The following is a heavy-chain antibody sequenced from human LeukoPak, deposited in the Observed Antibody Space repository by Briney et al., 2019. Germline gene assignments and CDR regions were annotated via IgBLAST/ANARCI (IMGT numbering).Heavy chain of an antibody. CDR3: ARGGYGGVGGGDYFDY. Sequence: PGGSLRLSCAASGFTFSSYSMKWVRQAPGEGREWVSYISSSSSTIYYADSVKGGFTSCRENAKKYMYLQMNSLRAEDTAVYYCARGGYGGVGGGDYFDYWGQGTLVTVSS. CDR2: ISSSSSTI. V-gene: IGHV3-48*01. CDR1: GFTFSSYS. D-gene: IGHD3-3*01. J-gene: IGHJ4*02.